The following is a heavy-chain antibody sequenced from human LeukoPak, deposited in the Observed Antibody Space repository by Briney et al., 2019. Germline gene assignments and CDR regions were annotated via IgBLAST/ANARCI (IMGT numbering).Heavy chain of an antibody. J-gene: IGHJ6*03. Sequence: GGSLRLSWAASGFTFSSYAMHWVRQAPGKRLEGVAVISYDGSNKYYADVVKGRLTISRDNSKNTLYLQMNSLRAEDTAVYYCARAYTAMVTYYNYYYMDVWGKGTTVTVSS. CDR1: GFTFSSYA. CDR3: ARAYTAMVTYYNYYYMDV. CDR2: ISYDGSNK. D-gene: IGHD5-18*01. V-gene: IGHV3-30*04.